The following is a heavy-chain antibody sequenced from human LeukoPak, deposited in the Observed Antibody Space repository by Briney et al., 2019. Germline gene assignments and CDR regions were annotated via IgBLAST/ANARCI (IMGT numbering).Heavy chain of an antibody. CDR2: IYYSGST. Sequence: SETLSLTCTVSGGSISGYYWSWIRQPPGKGLEWIGYIYYSGSTNYNPSLKSRVTISVDTSKNQFSLKLSSVTAADTAVYYCARESRDGGNSLEFDYWGHGTLVTVSS. D-gene: IGHD4-23*01. J-gene: IGHJ4*01. V-gene: IGHV4-59*01. CDR3: ARESRDGGNSLEFDY. CDR1: GGSISGYY.